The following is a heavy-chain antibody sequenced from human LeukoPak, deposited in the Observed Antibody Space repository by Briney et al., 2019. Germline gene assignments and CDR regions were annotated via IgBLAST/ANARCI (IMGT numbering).Heavy chain of an antibody. V-gene: IGHV4-30-2*01. Sequence: PSETLSLTCTVSGGSISSGGYYWSWIRQPPGKGLEWIGYIYHSGSTYYNPSLKSRVTISVDRSKNQFSLNLTSVTAADTAVYYCARHSWGRARPRWYFDLWGRGTLVTVSS. CDR2: IYHSGST. J-gene: IGHJ2*01. CDR3: ARHSWGRARPRWYFDL. D-gene: IGHD6-6*01. CDR1: GGSISSGGYY.